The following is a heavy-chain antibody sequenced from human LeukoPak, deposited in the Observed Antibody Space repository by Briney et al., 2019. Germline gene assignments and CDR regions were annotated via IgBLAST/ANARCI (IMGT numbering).Heavy chain of an antibody. Sequence: GGSLRLSCAASGFTVSSNYMSWVRQAPGKGLEWVSVIYSGGSTYYADSVKGRFTISRDNSKNTLYLQMNSLRAEDTAAYYCARDHPDSGWLDYYYGMDVWGQGTTVTVSS. D-gene: IGHD6-19*01. J-gene: IGHJ6*02. CDR3: ARDHPDSGWLDYYYGMDV. CDR1: GFTVSSNY. V-gene: IGHV3-53*01. CDR2: IYSGGST.